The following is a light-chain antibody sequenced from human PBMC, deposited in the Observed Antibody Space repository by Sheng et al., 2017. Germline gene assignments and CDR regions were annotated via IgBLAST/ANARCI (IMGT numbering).Light chain of an antibody. CDR1: QNVLYSSNNNNY. Sequence: DIVMTQSPDSLAVSLGERATINCKSSQNVLYSSNNNNYLAWYQQKPGQPPRLLIYWASTRESGVPDRFSGSGSGTDFTLTISSLQAEDVADYYCQQYYSLPYTFGQGTKVEIK. CDR3: QQYYSLPYT. V-gene: IGKV4-1*01. CDR2: WAS. J-gene: IGKJ2*01.